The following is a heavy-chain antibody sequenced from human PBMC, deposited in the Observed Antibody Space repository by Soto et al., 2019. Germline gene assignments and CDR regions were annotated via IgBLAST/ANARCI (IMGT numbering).Heavy chain of an antibody. D-gene: IGHD3-3*01. J-gene: IGHJ4*02. Sequence: GGSLRLSCAASGFTFSSYGMHWVRQAPGKGLEWVAVISYDGSNKYYADSVKGRFTISRDNSKNTLYLQMNSLRAEDTAVYYCAKDGREGWSGYLPVFSLDYWGQGTLVTVSS. CDR3: AKDGREGWSGYLPVFSLDY. CDR1: GFTFSSYG. CDR2: ISYDGSNK. V-gene: IGHV3-30*18.